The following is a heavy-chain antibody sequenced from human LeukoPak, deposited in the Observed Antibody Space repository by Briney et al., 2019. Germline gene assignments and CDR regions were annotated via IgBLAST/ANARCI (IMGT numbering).Heavy chain of an antibody. CDR2: IGGGGDKV. D-gene: IGHD3-3*01. J-gene: IGHJ5*02. Sequence: GGSLRFSCAASGFTFKSYAMTWVRQAPGKGLEWVSAIGGGGDKVFYADSVKGRFTISRDNSKQTLYLQMNSLGAADTAVYYCAKVSSGEHTFWSDFSQDKWFDPWGRGTLVTVAS. CDR3: AKVSSGEHTFWSDFSQDKWFDP. V-gene: IGHV3-23*01. CDR1: GFTFKSYA.